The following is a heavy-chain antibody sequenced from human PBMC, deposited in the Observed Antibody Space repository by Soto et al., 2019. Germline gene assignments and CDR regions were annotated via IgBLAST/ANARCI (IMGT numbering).Heavy chain of an antibody. D-gene: IGHD3-22*01. J-gene: IGHJ6*02. CDR2: ISWDGGST. CDR1: GFTLDDYT. CDR3: AKESDSSVYYWEHRGMDV. Sequence: GGSLRLSCAASGFTLDDYTMHWVRQAPGKGLEWVSLISWDGGSTYYADSVKGRFTISRDNSKNSLYLQMNSLRTEDTALYYCAKESDSSVYYWEHRGMDVWGQGTTVTVSS. V-gene: IGHV3-43*01.